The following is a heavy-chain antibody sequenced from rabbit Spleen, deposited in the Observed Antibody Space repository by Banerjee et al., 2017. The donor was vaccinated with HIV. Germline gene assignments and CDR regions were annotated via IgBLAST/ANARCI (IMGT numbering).Heavy chain of an antibody. D-gene: IGHD1-1*01. Sequence: QEQLVESGGGLVKPGASLTLTCKASGIDFSSYNFICWVRQAPGKGLEWIACIYGGSGATYYASWAKGRFTISKTSSTTVTLQMTSLTAADTATYFCARDTSSSFSSYGMDLWGPGTLVTVS. V-gene: IGHV1S45*01. CDR1: GIDFSSYNF. J-gene: IGHJ6*01. CDR2: IYGGSGAT. CDR3: ARDTSSSFSSYGMDL.